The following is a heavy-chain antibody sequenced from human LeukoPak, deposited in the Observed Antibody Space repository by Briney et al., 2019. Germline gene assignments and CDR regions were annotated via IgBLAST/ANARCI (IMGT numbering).Heavy chain of an antibody. CDR1: GYTLTELS. CDR3: ARWGLTAGPYGYNSQY. D-gene: IGHD5-24*01. V-gene: IGHV1-24*01. Sequence: ASVKVSCKVSGYTLTELSMHWVRQAPGKGLEWMGGFDPEDGETIYAQKFQGRVTMTEDTSTDTAYMELSRLRSDDTAVYYCARWGLTAGPYGYNSQYWGQGTLVTVSS. CDR2: FDPEDGET. J-gene: IGHJ4*02.